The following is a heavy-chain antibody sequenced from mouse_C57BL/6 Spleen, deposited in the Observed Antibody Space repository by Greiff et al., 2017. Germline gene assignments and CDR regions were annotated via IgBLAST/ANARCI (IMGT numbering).Heavy chain of an antibody. J-gene: IGHJ1*03. CDR2: IRNKANGYTT. CDR3: ARWITTNGYFDV. V-gene: IGHV7-3*01. D-gene: IGHD1-1*01. CDR1: GFTFTDYY. Sequence: EVKLMESGGGLVQPGGSLSLSCAASGFTFTDYYMSWVRQPPGKALEWLGFIRNKANGYTTEYSASVKGRFTISRDNSQSILYLQMNALRAEDSATYYCARWITTNGYFDVWGTGTTVTVSS.